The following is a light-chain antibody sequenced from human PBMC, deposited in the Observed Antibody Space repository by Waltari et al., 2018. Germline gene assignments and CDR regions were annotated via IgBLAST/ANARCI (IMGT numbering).Light chain of an antibody. J-gene: IGKJ4*01. CDR1: QSISSH. CDR3: QQYNNWPLT. CDR2: SAS. V-gene: IGKV3-15*01. Sequence: ETVMTPSPATLSALPGERVTLSCGASQSISSHVAWYQQKPGQPPRLVIYSASSRATGVPVRFSGSGSGTDFTLTINNLQSEDFAVYYCQQYNNWPLTFGGGTKVEL.